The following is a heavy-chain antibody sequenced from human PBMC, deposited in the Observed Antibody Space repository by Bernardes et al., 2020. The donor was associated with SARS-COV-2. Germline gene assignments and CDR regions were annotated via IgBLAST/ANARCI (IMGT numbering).Heavy chain of an antibody. V-gene: IGHV3-9*01. CDR3: ASLMGLLKP. D-gene: IGHD1-26*01. J-gene: IGHJ5*02. Sequence: GGSLRLSCAASGFTFDDYAMHWVRQAPGKGLEWVSGISWNSGSIGYADSVKGRFTISRDNAKNSLYLQMNSLRAEDTALYYCASLMGLLKPWGQGTLVTVSS. CDR1: GFTFDDYA. CDR2: ISWNSGSI.